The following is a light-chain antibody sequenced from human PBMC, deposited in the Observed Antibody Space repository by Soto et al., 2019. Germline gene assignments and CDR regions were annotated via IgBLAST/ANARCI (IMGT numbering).Light chain of an antibody. J-gene: IGKJ4*01. CDR3: QQCGMSHT. Sequence: EIVLTQSPATLSLSPGERATLSCGASQTVDSRYLAWYQHKPGLAPRLLIYDASTRATGIPDRFSGSGSGTDLTLTISRLEPEDFAVYYCQQCGMSHTFGGGTRVEI. CDR1: QTVDSRY. V-gene: IGKV3D-20*01. CDR2: DAS.